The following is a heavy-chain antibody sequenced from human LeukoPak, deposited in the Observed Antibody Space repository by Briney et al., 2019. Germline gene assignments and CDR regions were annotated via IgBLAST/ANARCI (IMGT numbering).Heavy chain of an antibody. J-gene: IGHJ5*01. CDR1: GDSVSTNSAAA. CDR3: ALSSSWKYNRFDS. CDR2: TYYRSKWYN. Sequence: SQTLSLTCAISGDSVSTNSAAAWNWIRQSPSRGLEWLGRTYYRSKWYNDYAESVKSRLTINPDASKSRFSLQLNSVTPEDTAIYYCALSSSWKYNRFDSWGQGTLVTVSS. D-gene: IGHD6-13*01. V-gene: IGHV6-1*01.